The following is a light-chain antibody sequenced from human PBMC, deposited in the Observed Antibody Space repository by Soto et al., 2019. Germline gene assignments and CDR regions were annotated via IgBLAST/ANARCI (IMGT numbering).Light chain of an antibody. V-gene: IGKV3-15*01. CDR1: QSINSD. CDR3: QHYYSWPWT. Sequence: EIVMTQSSATLSVSPGERVILSCRASQSINSDLAWYRQKPGQAPRFLIYGASTRATGIPARFSGSGSGTQFTLTISGLQSEDSALYYCQHYYSWPWTFGQGTKVEIK. J-gene: IGKJ1*01. CDR2: GAS.